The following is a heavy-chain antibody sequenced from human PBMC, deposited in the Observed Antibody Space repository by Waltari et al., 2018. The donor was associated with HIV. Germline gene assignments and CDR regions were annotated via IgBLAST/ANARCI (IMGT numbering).Heavy chain of an antibody. CDR2: ITPDGSQA. D-gene: IGHD4-17*01. V-gene: IGHV3-7*01. CDR1: GFHFSPIW. J-gene: IGHJ4*02. CDR3: AKLRGTVTTYDY. Sequence: EVQLVESEGGLVQPGWSLSLSFAASGFHFSPIWMSWGRQAPGKGMEWVASITPDGSQAYYVASVEGRFTISKENAENSLYLQMNSLRAEDTAMYYCAKLRGTVTTYDYWGQGTLVTVSS.